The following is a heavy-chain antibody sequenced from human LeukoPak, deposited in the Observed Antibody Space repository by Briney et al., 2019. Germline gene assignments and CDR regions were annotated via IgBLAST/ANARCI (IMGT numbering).Heavy chain of an antibody. CDR2: IRYDGSHE. J-gene: IGHJ4*02. V-gene: IGHV3-30*02. Sequence: GGSLRLSCAASGFTFSNYGMHWVRQAPGKGLEWVAFIRYDGSHEYYADSVKGRFTISRDNSKNTLYLQMNSLRDEGTAVYYCAPADYSGTGLPSPFDYWGQGTLVTVSS. CDR1: GFTFSNYG. D-gene: IGHD3-10*01. CDR3: APADYSGTGLPSPFDY.